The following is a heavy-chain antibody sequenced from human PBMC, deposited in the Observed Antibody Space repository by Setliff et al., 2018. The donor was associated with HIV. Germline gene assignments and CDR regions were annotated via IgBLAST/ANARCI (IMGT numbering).Heavy chain of an antibody. J-gene: IGHJ6*03. CDR3: ARDATSEGYMDV. V-gene: IGHV4-39*02. Sequence: SETLSLTCTVSGGSISSNNYFWGWIRQPPEKGLEWIGSIYYSGSTYYNPSLKSRVTISIDTSRNQFSLKLTSVTAADTAMYFCARDATSEGYMDVWGKGTTVTVSS. CDR1: GGSISSNNYF. CDR2: IYYSGST.